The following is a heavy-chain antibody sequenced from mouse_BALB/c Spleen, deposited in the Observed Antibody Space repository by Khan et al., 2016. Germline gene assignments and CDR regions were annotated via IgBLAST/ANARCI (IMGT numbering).Heavy chain of an antibody. CDR3: ARIYYGDY. CDR1: GFSIQDTY. CDR2: IDPPNDNT. Sequence: VQLKESGAELVKPGASVKLSCTASGFSIQDTYIHWVRQRPEQGLDWIGRIDPPNDNTKYDPKFQGKATITADTSSNTAYLQLSSLTYEDTDVYYCARIYYGDYWVQGTTLTGSS. V-gene: IGHV14-3*02. D-gene: IGHD1-1*01. J-gene: IGHJ2*01.